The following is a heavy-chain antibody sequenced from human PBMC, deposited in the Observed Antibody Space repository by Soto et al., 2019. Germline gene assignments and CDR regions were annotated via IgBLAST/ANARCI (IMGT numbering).Heavy chain of an antibody. D-gene: IGHD3-22*01. CDR2: ISGSGGST. Sequence: GGSLRLSCAASGFTFSSYAMSWVRQAPGKGLEWVSAISGSGGSTYYADSVKGRFTISRDNSKNTLYLQMNSLRAEDTAVYYCAKAYYDSSGYYSSPRYYYGMDVWGQGTTVTAP. J-gene: IGHJ6*02. V-gene: IGHV3-23*01. CDR3: AKAYYDSSGYYSSPRYYYGMDV. CDR1: GFTFSSYA.